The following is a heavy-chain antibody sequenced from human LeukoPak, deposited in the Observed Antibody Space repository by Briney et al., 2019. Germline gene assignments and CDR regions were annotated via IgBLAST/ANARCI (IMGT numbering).Heavy chain of an antibody. CDR1: GFTFGDYA. J-gene: IGHJ4*02. CDR3: TRTDYDSSGYYWIDY. Sequence: PGRSLRLSCTASGFTFGDYAMSWVRQAPGKGLGWVGFIRSKAYGGTTEYAASVKGRFTISRDDSKSIAYLQMNSLKTEDTAVYYCTRTDYDSSGYYWIDYWGQGTLVTVSS. D-gene: IGHD3-22*01. CDR2: IRSKAYGGTT. V-gene: IGHV3-49*04.